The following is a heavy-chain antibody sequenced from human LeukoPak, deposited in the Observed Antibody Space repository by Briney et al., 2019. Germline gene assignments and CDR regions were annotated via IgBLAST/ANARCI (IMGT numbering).Heavy chain of an antibody. CDR3: AREARVYDTSGYYYVGPYFDY. CDR2: ISSSGSTI. V-gene: IGHV3-11*04. J-gene: IGHJ4*02. Sequence: GGSLRLSCAASGFTFSDYYMSWIRQAPGKGLEWVSYISSSGSTIYYADSVKGRFTISRDNAKNSLYLQINSLRAEDTAVYYCAREARVYDTSGYYYVGPYFDYWGQGTLVTVSS. CDR1: GFTFSDYY. D-gene: IGHD3-22*01.